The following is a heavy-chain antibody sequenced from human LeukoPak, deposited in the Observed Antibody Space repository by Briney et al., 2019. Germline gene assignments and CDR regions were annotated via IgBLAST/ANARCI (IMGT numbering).Heavy chain of an antibody. CDR1: GFTFSSYG. CDR3: ARELVQGFDY. V-gene: IGHV3-23*01. J-gene: IGHJ4*02. CDR2: ISGSGGST. D-gene: IGHD6-13*01. Sequence: GGTLRLSCAASGFTFSSYGMSWVRQAPGKGLEWVSAISGSGGSTYYADSVKGRFTISRDNSKNTLYLQMNSLRAEDTAVYYCARELVQGFDYWGQGTLVTVSS.